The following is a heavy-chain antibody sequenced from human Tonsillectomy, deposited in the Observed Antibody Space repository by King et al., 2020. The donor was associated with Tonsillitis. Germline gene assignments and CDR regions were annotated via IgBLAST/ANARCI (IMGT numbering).Heavy chain of an antibody. J-gene: IGHJ6*02. V-gene: IGHV3-7*03. Sequence: EVQLVESGGGLVQPGGSLRLSCAASGFTFSSYWMSWVRQAPGKGLEWVANIKKDGSEKYYVDSVKGRLTISRDNAKNSLYLQMNSLRAEDTAVYYCARGPPYRSLDYYYGMDVWGQGTTVTVSS. CDR1: GFTFSSYW. CDR3: ARGPPYRSLDYYYGMDV. D-gene: IGHD6-13*01. CDR2: IKKDGSEK.